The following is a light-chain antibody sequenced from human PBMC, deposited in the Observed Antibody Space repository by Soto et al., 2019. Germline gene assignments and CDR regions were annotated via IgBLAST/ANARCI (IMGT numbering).Light chain of an antibody. CDR3: QQYGNSPIT. CDR2: DAS. V-gene: IGKV3D-20*01. Sequence: DIVLTQSPATLSLSPGERGTLSCGAIQSVSRSHLAGYQQKPGLAPRLLIFDASTRATGIPDRFSDSVSGTDFTLTSSRLEPEDCAVYYWQQYGNSPITFGQGTRLEIK. CDR1: QSVSRSH. J-gene: IGKJ5*01.